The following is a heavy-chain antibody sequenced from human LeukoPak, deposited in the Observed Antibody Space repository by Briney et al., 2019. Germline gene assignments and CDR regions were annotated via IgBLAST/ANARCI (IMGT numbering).Heavy chain of an antibody. Sequence: SETLSLTCTVSCVSISSSRYYCAWIRQPPWQGLEGVGSIYYSESSYYTPYLNSRVTMYVDTSKNQVAVMFGSVAPARLSVCYCARHLGSGRYFLDPWGQGTLVTVSS. CDR2: IYYSESS. V-gene: IGHV4-39*01. CDR1: CVSISSSRYY. J-gene: IGHJ5*02. D-gene: IGHD6-19*01. CDR3: ARHLGSGRYFLDP.